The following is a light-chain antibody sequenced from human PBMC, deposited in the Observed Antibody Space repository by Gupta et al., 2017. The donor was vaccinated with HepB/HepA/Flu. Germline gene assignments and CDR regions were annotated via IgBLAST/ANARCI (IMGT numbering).Light chain of an antibody. Sequence: DIVMTQSPLSRPVTPGEPASISCRSSQSLLPSTGYNYLDWYLHKRGQSPQLLLHFGYNRSSGVPDTSSGTAFVTDSTLKINRVEAEDVGVYYCRQYLQAPHTFGQGTKVEIK. V-gene: IGKV2-28*01. CDR3: RQYLQAPHT. CDR2: FGY. J-gene: IGKJ1*01. CDR1: QSLLPSTGYNY.